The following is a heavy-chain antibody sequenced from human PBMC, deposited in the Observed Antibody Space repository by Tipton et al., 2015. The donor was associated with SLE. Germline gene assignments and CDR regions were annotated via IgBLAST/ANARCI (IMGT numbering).Heavy chain of an antibody. D-gene: IGHD6-19*01. V-gene: IGHV3-23*05. J-gene: IGHJ4*02. CDR2: IYSESRT. CDR1: GFLFNNYA. CDR3: ATRQGSGWYQSFDY. Sequence: SLRLSCVASGFLFNNYAMNWVRQAPGKRPEWVSSIYSESRTHYADSVKGRFTISRDNSKNTLYLQMNSLRAEDTAVYYCATRQGSGWYQSFDYWGQGSLVTVSS.